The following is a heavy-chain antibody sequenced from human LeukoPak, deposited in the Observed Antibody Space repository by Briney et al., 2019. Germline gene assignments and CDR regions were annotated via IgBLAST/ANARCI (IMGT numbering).Heavy chain of an antibody. J-gene: IGHJ4*02. CDR1: GGSFSGYY. D-gene: IGHD3-3*01. CDR2: INHRGST. CDR3: ARGPYYDFWSGYPYYFDY. Sequence: SETLSLTCAVYGGSFSGYYWSWIRQPPRKGLEWIGEINHRGSTNYNPSLKSRVTISVDTSKNQFSLKLSSVTAADTAVYYCARGPYYDFWSGYPYYFDYWGQGTLVTVSS. V-gene: IGHV4-34*01.